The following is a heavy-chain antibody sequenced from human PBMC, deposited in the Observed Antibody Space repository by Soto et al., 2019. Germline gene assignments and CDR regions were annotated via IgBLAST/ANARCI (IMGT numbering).Heavy chain of an antibody. CDR2: ISGSGGST. V-gene: IGHV3-23*01. CDR3: AKPLAGAAATYCPFDY. J-gene: IGHJ4*02. Sequence: GSLRLSCAASGFTFSSYAMSWVRQAPGKGLEWVSAISGSGGSTYYADSVKGRFTISRDNSKNTLYLQMNSLRAEDTAVYYCAKPLAGAAATYCPFDYWGQGTLVTVSS. CDR1: GFTFSSYA. D-gene: IGHD6-13*01.